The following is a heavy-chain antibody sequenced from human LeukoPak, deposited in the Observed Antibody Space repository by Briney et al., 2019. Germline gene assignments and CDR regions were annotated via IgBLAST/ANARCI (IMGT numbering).Heavy chain of an antibody. CDR2: INHSGST. CDR1: GDSISSSNW. Sequence: PSETLSLTCAVSGDSISSSNWWSWVRQPPGKGLEWIGEINHSGSTNYNPSLKSRVTISVDTSKNQFSLKLSSVTAADTAVYYCARGCSGGSCYYYYYYYYYMDVWGKGTTVTVSS. J-gene: IGHJ6*03. D-gene: IGHD2-15*01. V-gene: IGHV4-4*02. CDR3: ARGCSGGSCYYYYYYYYYMDV.